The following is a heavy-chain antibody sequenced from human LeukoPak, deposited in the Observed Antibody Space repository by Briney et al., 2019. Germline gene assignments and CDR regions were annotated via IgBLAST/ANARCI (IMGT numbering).Heavy chain of an antibody. CDR3: GGGGVWFGELLGSVYFDY. CDR1: GYTFTGYY. Sequence: ASVKVSCKASGYTFTGYYMHWVRQAPGQGLEWMGRINPNSGGTNYAQKFQGRVTMTRDTSISTAYMELSRLRSDDTAVYYCGGGGVWFGELLGSVYFDYWGQGTLVTVSS. D-gene: IGHD3-10*01. V-gene: IGHV1-2*06. CDR2: INPNSGGT. J-gene: IGHJ4*02.